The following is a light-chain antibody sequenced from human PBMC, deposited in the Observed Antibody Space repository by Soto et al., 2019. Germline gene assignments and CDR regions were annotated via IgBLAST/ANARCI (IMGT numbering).Light chain of an antibody. CDR1: QSLVSSDGNTY. V-gene: IGKV2-30*01. CDR2: RVS. CDR3: LQGTHWHPWT. Sequence: DVVMTQSPLSLPVTLGQPASISCRSTQSLVSSDGNTYLNWFHQRPGQSPRRLIYRVSNRDSGVPDRFSGSGSDTDFTLTISRVEAEDVGVYYCLQGTHWHPWTLGQGTKVDIK. J-gene: IGKJ1*01.